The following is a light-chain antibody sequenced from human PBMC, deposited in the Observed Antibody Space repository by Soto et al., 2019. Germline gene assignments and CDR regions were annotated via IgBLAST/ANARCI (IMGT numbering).Light chain of an antibody. CDR2: ENN. J-gene: IGLJ2*01. CDR1: NSNIGNNY. V-gene: IGLV1-51*02. CDR3: GTWDSSLSAVV. Sequence: QSALTQPPSVSAAPGQKVTISCSGSNSNIGNNYVSWYQQLPGTAPKLLIYENNKRPSGIPDRFSGSKSGTSATLGITGLQTGDEADYYCGTWDSSLSAVVFGGGTKVTVL.